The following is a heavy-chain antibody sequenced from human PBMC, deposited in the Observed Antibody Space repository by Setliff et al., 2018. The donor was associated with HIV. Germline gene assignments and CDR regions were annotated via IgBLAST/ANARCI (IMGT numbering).Heavy chain of an antibody. Sequence: PSETLSLTCAVSGYSIGSAFSWGWIRRPPGKGLEWLGTLYQSGTTYYNPSLKSRVTISVDKSKNQFSLKLSSVTAADTAVYYCARHVEYMVRGVITHYYYYYMDVWGKGTTVTVSS. D-gene: IGHD3-10*01. V-gene: IGHV4-38-2*01. CDR3: ARHVEYMVRGVITHYYYYYMDV. J-gene: IGHJ6*03. CDR2: LYQSGTT. CDR1: GYSIGSAFS.